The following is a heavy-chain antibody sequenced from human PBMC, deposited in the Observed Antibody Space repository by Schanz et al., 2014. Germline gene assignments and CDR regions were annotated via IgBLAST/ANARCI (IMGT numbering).Heavy chain of an antibody. CDR1: GFNFSDYA. CDR2: MNESHSTI. Sequence: EVQLVESGGGLVQPGGSLRLSCAASGFNFSDYAMCWVRQARGKGLEWVSAMNESHSTIYYADSVRGRFTISRDNAKNSLYLEMNSLRAEDTALYYCARDRRNADLDYWGQGTLVTVSS. V-gene: IGHV3-23*04. J-gene: IGHJ4*02. CDR3: ARDRRNADLDY. D-gene: IGHD1-1*01.